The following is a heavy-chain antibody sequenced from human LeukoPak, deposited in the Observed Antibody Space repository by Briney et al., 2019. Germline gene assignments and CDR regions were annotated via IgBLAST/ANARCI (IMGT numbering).Heavy chain of an antibody. J-gene: IGHJ6*02. CDR2: IRSKAYGGTT. D-gene: IGHD5-12*01. CDR1: GFTFGDYA. CDR3: TAYDPSDYYGMDV. Sequence: GASLRLSCTASGFTFGDYAMTWVRQAPGKGLEWVGFIRSKAYGGTTEFAASVKGRFIISRDDSKSIAYLQMNSLKTEDTAVYYCTAYDPSDYYGMDVWGQGTTVTVS. V-gene: IGHV3-49*04.